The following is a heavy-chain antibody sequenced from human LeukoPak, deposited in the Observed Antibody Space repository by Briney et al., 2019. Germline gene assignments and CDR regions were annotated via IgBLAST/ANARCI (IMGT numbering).Heavy chain of an antibody. CDR2: IYPGDSDT. CDR3: ARGDNSGWYFFDY. CDR1: GYTSTDHW. J-gene: IGHJ4*02. V-gene: IGHV5-51*01. Sequence: HGESLKISCKASGYTSTDHWIGWVRQMPGKGLEWMGIIYPGDSDTRYSPSFQGQVTISADKSISTAYLQWRNLQAPDTAMYYCARGDNSGWYFFDYWGQGTLVTVSS. D-gene: IGHD6-19*01.